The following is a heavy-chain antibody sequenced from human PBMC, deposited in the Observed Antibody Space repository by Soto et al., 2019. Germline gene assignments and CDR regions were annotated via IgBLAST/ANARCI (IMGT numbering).Heavy chain of an antibody. CDR1: GGSISSYY. Sequence: SETLSLSCTVSGGSISSYYWSWIRQPAGKGLEWIGRIYTSGSTNYNPSLKSRVTMSVDTSKNQFSLKLSSVTAADTAVYYCAGRWDDYYGSGSYYAAYDAFDIWGQGTMVTVSS. CDR2: IYTSGST. CDR3: AGRWDDYYGSGSYYAAYDAFDI. D-gene: IGHD3-10*01. J-gene: IGHJ3*02. V-gene: IGHV4-4*07.